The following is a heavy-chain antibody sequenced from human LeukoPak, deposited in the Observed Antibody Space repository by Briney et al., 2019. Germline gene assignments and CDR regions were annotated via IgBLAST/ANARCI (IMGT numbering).Heavy chain of an antibody. V-gene: IGHV3-43*02. CDR3: AKEDYSSSWYALDY. J-gene: IGHJ4*02. D-gene: IGHD6-13*01. CDR2: ISGDGGSI. CDR1: GFTLDDYA. Sequence: RGSLRLSRAASGFTLDDYAIYWVRQGPRKGLEWVSLISGDGGSIYHADSVKGRFTISRDNSKNSLYLQMNSLRTEDTALYYCAKEDYSSSWYALDYWGQGTLVTVSS.